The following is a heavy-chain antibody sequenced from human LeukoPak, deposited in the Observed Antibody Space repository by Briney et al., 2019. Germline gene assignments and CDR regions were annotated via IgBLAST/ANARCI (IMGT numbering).Heavy chain of an antibody. CDR2: IKSKTDGGTT. CDR3: TTDLAPYDYVWGSYRYTGGY. V-gene: IGHV3-15*01. J-gene: IGHJ4*02. Sequence: GGSLRLSCAASGFNFATHGIHWVRQAPGKGLEWVGHIKSKTDGGTTDYAAPVKGRFTISRDDSKNTLYLQMNSLKTEDTAVYYCTTDLAPYDYVWGSYRYTGGYWGQGTLVTVSS. D-gene: IGHD3-16*02. CDR1: GFNFATHG.